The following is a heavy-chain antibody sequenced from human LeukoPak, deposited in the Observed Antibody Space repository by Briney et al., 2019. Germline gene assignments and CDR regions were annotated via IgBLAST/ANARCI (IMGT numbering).Heavy chain of an antibody. J-gene: IGHJ6*03. V-gene: IGHV3-23*01. CDR3: ARAAIVVVPAEINYYMDV. CDR1: GFTFSSYA. D-gene: IGHD2-2*01. Sequence: GGSLRLSCAASGFTFSSYAMSWVRQAPGKGLEWVSGVSGTSGSTYYADSVKGRFTISRDNSRSTLFLQMNSLRAEDTAVYYCARAAIVVVPAEINYYMDVWGKGTTVTISS. CDR2: VSGTSGST.